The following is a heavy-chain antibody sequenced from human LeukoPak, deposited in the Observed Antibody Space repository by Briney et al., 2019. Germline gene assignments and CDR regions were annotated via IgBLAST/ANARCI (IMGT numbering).Heavy chain of an antibody. CDR3: ARTCGPLGYCSSTSYWFDP. Sequence: ASVKVSCKASGYTFTSYGISWVRQAPGQGLEWMGWISAYNGNTNYAQKLQGRVTMTTDTSTSTAYVELRSLRSDDTAVYFCARTCGPLGYCSSTSYWFDPWGQGTLVTVSS. J-gene: IGHJ5*02. CDR2: ISAYNGNT. V-gene: IGHV1-18*01. CDR1: GYTFTSYG. D-gene: IGHD2-2*01.